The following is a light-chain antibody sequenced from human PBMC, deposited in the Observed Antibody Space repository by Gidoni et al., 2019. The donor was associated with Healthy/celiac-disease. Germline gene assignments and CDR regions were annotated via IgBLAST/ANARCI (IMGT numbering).Light chain of an antibody. J-gene: IGKJ1*01. CDR2: KAS. CDR3: QQYNSYPWT. Sequence: DIQMTQSPSTLSASVGDRVTITCRASQSISSLLAWYQQKPGKAPKRLIYKASSLESGVPSRFSGSGSGTEFTLTISSLQPDDFATYYCQQYNSYPWTFGQGTKVEIK. V-gene: IGKV1-5*03. CDR1: QSISSL.